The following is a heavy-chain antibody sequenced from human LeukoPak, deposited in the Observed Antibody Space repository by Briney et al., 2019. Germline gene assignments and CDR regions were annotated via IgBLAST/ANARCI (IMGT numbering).Heavy chain of an antibody. V-gene: IGHV4-59*06. CDR2: IYYSGST. CDR1: GGSISSYY. Sequence: PSETLSLTCTVSGGSISSYYWSWIRQPPGKGLEWIGYIYYSGSTYYNPSLKSRVTISVDTSKNQFSLKLSSVTAADTAVYYCARDSQYSSGWYGGLYAFDIWGQGTMVTVSS. D-gene: IGHD6-19*01. CDR3: ARDSQYSSGWYGGLYAFDI. J-gene: IGHJ3*02.